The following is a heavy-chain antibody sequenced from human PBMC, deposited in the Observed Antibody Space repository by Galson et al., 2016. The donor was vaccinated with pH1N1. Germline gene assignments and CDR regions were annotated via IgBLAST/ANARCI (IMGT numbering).Heavy chain of an antibody. CDR2: TSGSGGHT. CDR1: GFTFSSYA. J-gene: IGHJ6*02. CDR3: AKSLLRTSTTTDYYDLDV. V-gene: IGHV3-23*01. D-gene: IGHD4-17*01. Sequence: SLRLSCAASGFTFSSYAMTWVRQAPGKGLEWVSATSGSGGHTYYADSVKGRLTISRDNSKNTLFLQMSSLRAEDTAVYYCAKSLLRTSTTTDYYDLDVWGQGTTVTVSS.